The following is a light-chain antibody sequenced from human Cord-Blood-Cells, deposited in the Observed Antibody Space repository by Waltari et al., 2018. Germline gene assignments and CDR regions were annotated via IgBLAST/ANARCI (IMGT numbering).Light chain of an antibody. CDR1: QGVSSN. J-gene: IGKJ4*01. CDR2: GAS. Sequence: ELVMTQSPATLSVSPGERATLACRASQGVSSNLAWYQQKPGQAPRLLIYGASTWATGIPARFSGSGSGTEFTLTISSLQSEDFAVYYCQQYNNWPALTFGGGTKVEIK. CDR3: QQYNNWPALT. V-gene: IGKV3-15*01.